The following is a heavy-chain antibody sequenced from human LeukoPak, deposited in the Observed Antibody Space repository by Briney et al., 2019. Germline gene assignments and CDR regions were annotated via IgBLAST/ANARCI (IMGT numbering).Heavy chain of an antibody. D-gene: IGHD3-10*01. CDR3: ARRHYGSGNIDS. Sequence: SETLCLTCSVSSDSISSSSYLWVWVRQPPGKGLEWIGDIYSNGHISYNPSLKSRAAISVDTSKNQFSLNLSSVTAADTAVYYCARRHYGSGNIDSWGQGTLVTVSS. CDR1: SDSISSSSYL. V-gene: IGHV4-39*01. J-gene: IGHJ4*02. CDR2: IYSNGHI.